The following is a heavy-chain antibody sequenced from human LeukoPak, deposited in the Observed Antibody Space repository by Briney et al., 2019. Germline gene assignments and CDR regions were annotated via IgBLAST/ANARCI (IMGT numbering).Heavy chain of an antibody. D-gene: IGHD3-10*01. CDR2: INPSDGAT. V-gene: IGHV1-46*01. CDR1: GYTFTMYY. CDR3: ARVRRGGLGVSLWGLFASYYTYYYMDV. Sequence: GASVKVSCKASGYTFTMYYIHWVRQAPGQGLEWMGMINPSDGATTYAQRFQGRVTMTRDMSTTTVYMDLRSLRSEDTAVYFCARVRRGGLGVSLWGLFASYYTYYYMDVWGRGTTVTVSS. J-gene: IGHJ6*03.